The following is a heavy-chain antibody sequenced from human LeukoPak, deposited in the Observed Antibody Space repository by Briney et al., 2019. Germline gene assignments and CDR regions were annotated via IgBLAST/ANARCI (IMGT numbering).Heavy chain of an antibody. CDR3: ARGQGATKDFDY. CDR2: INHSGST. D-gene: IGHD1-26*01. CDR1: GGSFSGYY. Sequence: SETLSLTCAVYGGSFSGYYWSWIRQPPGKGLEWIGEINHSGSTNYNPSLKSRVTISVDTSKNQFSLKLSSVTAADTAVYYCARGQGATKDFDYWGQGTLVTVSS. V-gene: IGHV4-34*01. J-gene: IGHJ4*02.